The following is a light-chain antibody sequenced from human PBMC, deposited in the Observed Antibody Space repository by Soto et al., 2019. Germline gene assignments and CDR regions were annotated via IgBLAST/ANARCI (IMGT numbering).Light chain of an antibody. V-gene: IGKV3D-15*01. CDR3: QHFGGTTFT. CDR1: QSVSID. Sequence: EIVMTQSPATLSVSPGERATLSCRASQSVSIDLAWYQQRPGQTPSLLIYGASTRATGIPDRFSGSGSGTHFTHTISRLEPGDFAVYYCQHFGGTTFTFGQGTRLEIK. J-gene: IGKJ5*01. CDR2: GAS.